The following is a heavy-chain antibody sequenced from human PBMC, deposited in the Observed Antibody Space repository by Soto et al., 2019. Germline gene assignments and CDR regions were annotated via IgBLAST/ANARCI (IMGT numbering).Heavy chain of an antibody. Sequence: SETLSLTCAVSGGSISSSNWWSWVRQPPGKGLEWIGEIYHSGSTNYNPSLKSRVTISVDKSKNQFSLKLSSVTAADMAVYYCARSGSSWYSGIDYWGQGTLVTVSS. CDR3: ARSGSSWYSGIDY. J-gene: IGHJ4*02. CDR2: IYHSGST. D-gene: IGHD6-13*01. V-gene: IGHV4-4*02. CDR1: GGSISSSNW.